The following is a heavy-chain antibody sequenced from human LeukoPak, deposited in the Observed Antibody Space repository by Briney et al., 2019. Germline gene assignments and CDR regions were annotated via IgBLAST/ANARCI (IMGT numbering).Heavy chain of an antibody. Sequence: GGSLRLSCAASGFTVSSNYMSWVRQAPGKGLEWVSVIYSGGSTYYADSVKGRFTISRDNSKNTLYLQMNSLRAEDTAVYYCARASVSHPVGFDYWGQGTLVTVSS. CDR2: IYSGGST. CDR1: GFTVSSNY. D-gene: IGHD2-15*01. J-gene: IGHJ4*02. V-gene: IGHV3-53*01. CDR3: ARASVSHPVGFDY.